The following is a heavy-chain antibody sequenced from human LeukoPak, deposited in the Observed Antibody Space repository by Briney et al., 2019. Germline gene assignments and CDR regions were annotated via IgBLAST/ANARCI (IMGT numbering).Heavy chain of an antibody. V-gene: IGHV4-39*02. D-gene: IGHD3-3*01. CDR3: ARETYYDFWSGYYKETRDPECFDY. J-gene: IGHJ4*02. CDR1: DGSISSSSYY. Sequence: SETLSLTCTVSDGSISSSSYYWGWIRQPPGKGLEWIGSIYYSGSTYYNPSLKSRVTISVDTSKNQFSLKLSSVTAADTAVYYCARETYYDFWSGYYKETRDPECFDYWGQGTLVTVSS. CDR2: IYYSGST.